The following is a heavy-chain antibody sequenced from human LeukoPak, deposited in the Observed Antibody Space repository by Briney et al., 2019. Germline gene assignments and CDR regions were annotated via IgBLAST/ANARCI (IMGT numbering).Heavy chain of an antibody. D-gene: IGHD1-26*01. Sequence: SQTLSLTCTVSGGSISSYYWSWIRQPPGKRLEWVGDIYYSGSTNYNTSLKSRVTISVDTSKNQFPLKLSSVTAADTAVYYCARDSGRSLWFWGQGTVVTVSS. CDR2: IYYSGST. CDR1: GGSISSYY. CDR3: ARDSGRSLWF. V-gene: IGHV4-59*01. J-gene: IGHJ4*02.